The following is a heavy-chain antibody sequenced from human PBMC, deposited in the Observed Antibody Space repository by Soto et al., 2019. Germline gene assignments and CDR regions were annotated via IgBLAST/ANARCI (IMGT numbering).Heavy chain of an antibody. Sequence: WGSLILSCLASGFTFIIYAMHWVRQAPGKGLEWVAVISYDGSNKYYADSVKGRFTISRDNSKNTLYLQMNSLRAEDTAVYYCARDSTPNYYGMDVWGQGNTVTVSS. CDR3: ARDSTPNYYGMDV. CDR2: ISYDGSNK. CDR1: GFTFIIYA. J-gene: IGHJ6*02. V-gene: IGHV3-30-3*01.